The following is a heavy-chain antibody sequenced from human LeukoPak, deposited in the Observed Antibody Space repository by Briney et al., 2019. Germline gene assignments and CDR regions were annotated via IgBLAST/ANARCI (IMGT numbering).Heavy chain of an antibody. V-gene: IGHV3-9*01. D-gene: IGHD1-26*01. Sequence: GGSLRLSCAATGFTFKDYGMHWVRQPPGKGLEWVSGINWNGGGTDYADSVKGRFTISRDNAKNSLYLQMTSPRPEDTALYYCAKHLRATNTYIFFGLDVWGQGTTVTVSS. CDR2: INWNGGGT. CDR1: GFTFKDYG. CDR3: AKHLRATNTYIFFGLDV. J-gene: IGHJ6*02.